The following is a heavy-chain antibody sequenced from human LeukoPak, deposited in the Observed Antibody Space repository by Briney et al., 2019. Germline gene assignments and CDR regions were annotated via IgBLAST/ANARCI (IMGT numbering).Heavy chain of an antibody. Sequence: GGSLRLSCAASGFTFSDYWMHWVRQAPGKGLVWVSRINSDGTTINYADSVKGRFSISRDNAKNTLYLQMNSLRAEDMAVYYCARAEITVTDAFDIWGQGTMVTVSS. V-gene: IGHV3-74*01. CDR1: GFTFSDYW. CDR3: ARAEITVTDAFDI. J-gene: IGHJ3*02. D-gene: IGHD4-17*01. CDR2: INSDGTTI.